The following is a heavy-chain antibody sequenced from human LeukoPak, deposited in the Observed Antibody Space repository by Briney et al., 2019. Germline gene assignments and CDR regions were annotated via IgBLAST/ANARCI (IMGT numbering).Heavy chain of an antibody. CDR3: ARDYDSSGYYLS. Sequence: GGSLRLSCAASGFTFSSYAMSWVRQAPGKGLEWVSVIYSGGSTYYADSVKGRFTISRDNSKNTLYLQMNSLRAEDTAVYYCARDYDSSGYYLSWGQGTLVTVSS. CDR2: IYSGGST. V-gene: IGHV3-66*01. CDR1: GFTFSSYA. J-gene: IGHJ5*02. D-gene: IGHD3-22*01.